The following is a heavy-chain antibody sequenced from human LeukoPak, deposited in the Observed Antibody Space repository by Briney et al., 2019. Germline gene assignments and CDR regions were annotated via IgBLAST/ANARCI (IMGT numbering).Heavy chain of an antibody. V-gene: IGHV1-69*05. J-gene: IGHJ5*02. CDR2: IIPIFGTA. CDR3: ERGAGSKGSSWYGRVSNWFDP. D-gene: IGHD6-13*01. Sequence: ASVKVSCKASGGTFSSYAISWVRQAPGQGVEWMGGIIPIFGTANYAQKFQGRVTINTDESTSTAYMELSSLRSEDTAVYYCERGAGSKGSSWYGRVSNWFDPWGQGTLVTVSS. CDR1: GGTFSSYA.